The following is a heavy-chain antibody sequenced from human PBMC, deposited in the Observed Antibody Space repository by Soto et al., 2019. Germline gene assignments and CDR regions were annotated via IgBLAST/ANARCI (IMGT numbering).Heavy chain of an antibody. V-gene: IGHV4-39*01. CDR2: MYYSGST. D-gene: IGHD2-2*01. J-gene: IGHJ5*02. CDR1: GGSISRGTYY. Sequence: SETLSLTCTVSGGSISRGTYYWGWIRQPPGKGLEWIGSMYYSGSTSYNPSLKSRVTMSVDTSKNQLSLRLSSVTAADTAVYYCARLHCNSPNCVPLYPWGQGTLVTVSS. CDR3: ARLHCNSPNCVPLYP.